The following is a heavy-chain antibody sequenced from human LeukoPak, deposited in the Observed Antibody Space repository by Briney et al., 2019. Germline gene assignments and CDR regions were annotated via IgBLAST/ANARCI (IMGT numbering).Heavy chain of an antibody. J-gene: IGHJ4*02. Sequence: SQTLSLTCTVSGGSISSGGYYWGWIRQHPGTGLEWIGYIYYSGSTYYNPSLKSRVTISVDTSKNQFSLKLSSVTAADTAVYYCARGPYYYDSSGYFADYWGQGTLVTVSS. D-gene: IGHD3-22*01. CDR2: IYYSGST. CDR1: GGSISSGGYY. V-gene: IGHV4-31*03. CDR3: ARGPYYYDSSGYFADY.